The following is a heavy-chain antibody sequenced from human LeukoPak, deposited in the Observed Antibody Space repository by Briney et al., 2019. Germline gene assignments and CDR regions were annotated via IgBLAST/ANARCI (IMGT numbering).Heavy chain of an antibody. V-gene: IGHV3-23*01. D-gene: IGHD2-2*01. CDR2: ISGNAGST. Sequence: AGGPLRLSCAASGFTFSDYAMTWVGQAPGNGLEWVSAISGNAGSTYYADSVKGRSTISRDNSKNTLYLQMNSLRAEDTAVYHCAKDIVVVPAANNWFDPWGQGTLVTVSS. CDR1: GFTFSDYA. CDR3: AKDIVVVPAANNWFDP. J-gene: IGHJ5*02.